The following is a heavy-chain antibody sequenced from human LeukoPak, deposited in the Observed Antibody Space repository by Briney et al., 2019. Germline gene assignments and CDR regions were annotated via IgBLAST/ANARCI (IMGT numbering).Heavy chain of an antibody. CDR2: INPNSGDT. Sequence: ASVKVSCKTSGYTFTGYFMHWVRQAPGQGLEWMGWINPNSGDTNYAQTFQGRVTMTRDTSISTAYMELSRLRSEDTAVYYCARDQYYDFWTGSGTYYYMDVWGKGTTVTVSS. J-gene: IGHJ6*03. V-gene: IGHV1-2*02. CDR3: ARDQYYDFWTGSGTYYYMDV. D-gene: IGHD3-3*01. CDR1: GYTFTGYF.